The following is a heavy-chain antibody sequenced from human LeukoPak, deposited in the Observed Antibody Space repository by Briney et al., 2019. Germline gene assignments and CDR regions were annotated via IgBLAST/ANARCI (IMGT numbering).Heavy chain of an antibody. V-gene: IGHV3-7*01. D-gene: IGHD2-15*01. CDR3: AREIGYCSGGSCFDGWLDP. CDR1: GLTFSSYW. Sequence: GGSLRLSCAGSGLTFSSYWMSWVRQTPGKGLAWVANIKQDGSEKYYVDSVKGRFTISRDNAKNSMYLQMNSLRAEDSAVYYCAREIGYCSGGSCFDGWLDPWGQGTLVTVSS. J-gene: IGHJ5*02. CDR2: IKQDGSEK.